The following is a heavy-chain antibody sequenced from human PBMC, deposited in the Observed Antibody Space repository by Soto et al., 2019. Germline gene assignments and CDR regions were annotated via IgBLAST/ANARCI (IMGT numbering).Heavy chain of an antibody. CDR3: AREYYYDSSGFLFDY. J-gene: IGHJ4*02. V-gene: IGHV4-59*01. CDR1: GGSISSYY. Sequence: SETLSLTCTVSGGSISSYYWSWIRQPPGKGLEWIGYIYYSGSTNYNPSLKSRVTISVDTSKNQFSLKLSSVTAADTAVYYCAREYYYDSSGFLFDYWGQGTLVTVSS. CDR2: IYYSGST. D-gene: IGHD3-22*01.